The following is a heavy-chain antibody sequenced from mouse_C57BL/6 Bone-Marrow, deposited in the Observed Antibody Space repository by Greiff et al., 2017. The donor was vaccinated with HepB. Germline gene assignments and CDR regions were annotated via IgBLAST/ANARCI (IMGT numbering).Heavy chain of an antibody. Sequence: QVQLQQSGPGLVQPSQSLSITCTVSGFSLTSYGIHWVRQSPGKGLEWLGVIWRGGSTDYNAAFMSRLSITKDNSKSQVFFKMNSLQADDTAIYYCAKNPIYYDYDWYFDVWGTGTTVTVSS. CDR2: IWRGGST. CDR3: AKNPIYYDYDWYFDV. J-gene: IGHJ1*03. V-gene: IGHV2-5*01. D-gene: IGHD2-4*01. CDR1: GFSLTSYG.